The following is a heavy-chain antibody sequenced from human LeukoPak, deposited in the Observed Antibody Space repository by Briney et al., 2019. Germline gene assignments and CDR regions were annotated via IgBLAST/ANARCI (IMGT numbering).Heavy chain of an antibody. CDR3: APASGGYDFWSGFGDY. J-gene: IGHJ4*02. CDR2: INPNSGGT. V-gene: IGHV1-2*02. Sequence: GASVKVSCKASGYTFTGYYMHWVRQAPGQGLEWMGWINPNSGGTNYAQKFQGRVTMTRDTSISTAYMELSRLRSDDTAVYYRAPASGGYDFWSGFGDYWGQGTLVTVSS. CDR1: GYTFTGYY. D-gene: IGHD3-3*01.